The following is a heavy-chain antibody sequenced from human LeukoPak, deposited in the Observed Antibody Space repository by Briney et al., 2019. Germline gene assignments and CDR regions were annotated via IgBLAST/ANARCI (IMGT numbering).Heavy chain of an antibody. V-gene: IGHV4-59*01. CDR3: AREYYYDSSGYMFDY. Sequence: SETLSLTCSVSGGSISSYYWSWIRQPPGKGLEWIGYIYYGGITNYNPSLKSRVTISVDTSKNQFSLKMGSVTAADTAVYYCAREYYYDSSGYMFDYWGQGTLVTVSS. D-gene: IGHD3-22*01. J-gene: IGHJ4*02. CDR1: GGSISSYY. CDR2: IYYGGIT.